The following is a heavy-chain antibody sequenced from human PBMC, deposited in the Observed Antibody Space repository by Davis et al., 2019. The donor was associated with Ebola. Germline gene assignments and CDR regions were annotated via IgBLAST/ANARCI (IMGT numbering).Heavy chain of an antibody. V-gene: IGHV3-30*18. CDR2: ISYDGSNK. CDR1: GFTFSSYG. D-gene: IGHD1-7*01. J-gene: IGHJ6*02. Sequence: GESLKISCAASGFTFSSYGMHWVRQAPGKGLEWVAVISYDGSNKYYADSVKGRFTISRDNSKNTLYLQMNSLRAEDTAVYYCAKVGWNYVGGMDVWGQGTTVTVSS. CDR3: AKVGWNYVGGMDV.